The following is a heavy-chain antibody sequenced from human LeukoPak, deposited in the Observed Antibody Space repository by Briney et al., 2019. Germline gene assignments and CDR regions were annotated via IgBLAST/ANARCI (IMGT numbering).Heavy chain of an antibody. Sequence: SETLSLTCTVSGGSISSYYWTWIRQPAGKGLEWIGRIYTSGSTYYNPSLESRVTLSVDKSKNQFSLKLTSVTAADTAVYYCASYTSSGSHFDYWGQGTLVTVSS. CDR1: GGSISSYY. CDR2: IYTSGST. V-gene: IGHV4-4*07. D-gene: IGHD1-26*01. CDR3: ASYTSSGSHFDY. J-gene: IGHJ4*02.